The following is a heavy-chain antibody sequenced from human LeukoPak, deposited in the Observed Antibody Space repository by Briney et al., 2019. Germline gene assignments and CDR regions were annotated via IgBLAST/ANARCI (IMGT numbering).Heavy chain of an antibody. J-gene: IGHJ4*02. CDR1: GYSFSNYW. CDR3: ARRGSGSDY. CDR2: ILPGDSNI. D-gene: IGHD6-19*01. V-gene: IGHV5-51*01. Sequence: GESLKISCKGSGYSFSNYWIAWVRLIPGKGLEWMGIILPGDSNIRYSPSFQGQVTISADKSITTAYLQWSSLKASDTAMYYCARRGSGSDYWGQGTFVTVSS.